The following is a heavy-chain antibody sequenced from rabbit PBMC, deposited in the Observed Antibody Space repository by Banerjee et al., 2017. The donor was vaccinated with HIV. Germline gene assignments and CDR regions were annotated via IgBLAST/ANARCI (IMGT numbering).Heavy chain of an antibody. CDR1: GFSFSSIYW. J-gene: IGHJ4*01. Sequence: QSLEESGGDLVKPGASLTLTCTASGFSFSSIYWICWVRQAPGKGLEWIACIYAGSSGSTYYASWAKGRFTISKTSSTTVDLKMSSLTAADTATYFCARDLYAGDRPLWGPGTLVTVS. V-gene: IGHV1S40*01. CDR2: IYAGSSGST. CDR3: ARDLYAGDRPL. D-gene: IGHD4-2*01.